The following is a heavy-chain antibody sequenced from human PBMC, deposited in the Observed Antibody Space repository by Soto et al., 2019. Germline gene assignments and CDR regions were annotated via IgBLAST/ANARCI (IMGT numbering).Heavy chain of an antibody. CDR2: ISGSGGST. CDR3: AKGRITMVRGVNTHFDY. J-gene: IGHJ4*02. Sequence: PGGSLRLSCAASGFTFSSYAMSWVRQAPGKGLKWVSAISGSGGSTYYSDSVKGRFTISRDNSKNTLYLQMNSLRAEDTAVYYCAKGRITMVRGVNTHFDYWGQGTLVTVSS. CDR1: GFTFSSYA. D-gene: IGHD3-10*01. V-gene: IGHV3-23*01.